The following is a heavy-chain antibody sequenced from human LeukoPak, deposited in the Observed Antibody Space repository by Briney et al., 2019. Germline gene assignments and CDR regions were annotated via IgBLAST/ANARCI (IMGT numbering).Heavy chain of an antibody. CDR1: GYSVSSGFQ. J-gene: IGHJ6*03. V-gene: IGHV4-38-2*01. D-gene: IGHD4-11*01. Sequence: PSEALSLTCGVFGYSVSSGFQWGWIRQPPGKGLEWMGSLHHRGSTYYNPSIKSRVTISADTSKNQFSLKLTSVTAADTAVYYCARGALTTLDYFYMDIWGNGTTVTVSS. CDR3: ARGALTTLDYFYMDI. CDR2: LHHRGST.